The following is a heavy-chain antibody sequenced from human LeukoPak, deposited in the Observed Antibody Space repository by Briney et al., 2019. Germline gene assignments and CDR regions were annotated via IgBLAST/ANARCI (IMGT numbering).Heavy chain of an antibody. CDR3: AKFYYGSGSSFGYYFDY. CDR1: GYTFTGYY. D-gene: IGHD3-10*01. Sequence: ASVKVSCKASGYTFTGYYMHWVRQAPGQGLEWMGWINPNSGGTNYAQKFQGRVTMTRDTSISTAYMELSRLRSDDTAVYYCAKFYYGSGSSFGYYFDYWGQGTLVTVSS. V-gene: IGHV1-2*02. CDR2: INPNSGGT. J-gene: IGHJ4*02.